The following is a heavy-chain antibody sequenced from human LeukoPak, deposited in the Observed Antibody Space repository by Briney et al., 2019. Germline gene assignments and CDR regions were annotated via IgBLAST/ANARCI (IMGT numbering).Heavy chain of an antibody. V-gene: IGHV4-4*07. CDR1: SGSISSYY. Sequence: SETLSLTCTVSSGSISSYYWSWIRQPAGKGLEWIWRIYTSGSTNYNPSLKSRVTMSVDTSKNQFSLKLSSVTAADTAVYYCARAPYSSGWTDAFDIWGQGTMVTVSS. CDR3: ARAPYSSGWTDAFDI. J-gene: IGHJ3*02. CDR2: IYTSGST. D-gene: IGHD6-19*01.